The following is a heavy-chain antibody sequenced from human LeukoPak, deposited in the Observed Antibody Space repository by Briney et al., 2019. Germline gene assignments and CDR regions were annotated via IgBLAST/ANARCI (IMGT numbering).Heavy chain of an antibody. Sequence: SGGSLRLSCAASGFTFSSYGMHWVRQAPGKGLEWVAVIWYDGSNKYYADSVKGRFTISRDNSKNTLYLQMNSLRAEDTAVYYCARGGLLRAQDYWGQGTLVTVPS. CDR2: IWYDGSNK. CDR3: ARGGLLRAQDY. CDR1: GFTFSSYG. V-gene: IGHV3-33*01. D-gene: IGHD3-22*01. J-gene: IGHJ4*02.